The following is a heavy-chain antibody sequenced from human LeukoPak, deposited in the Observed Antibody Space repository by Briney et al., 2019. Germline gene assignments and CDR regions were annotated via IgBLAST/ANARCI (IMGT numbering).Heavy chain of an antibody. J-gene: IGHJ4*02. CDR3: AASTYGSGSYVAFDS. CDR2: MYPGDSDT. D-gene: IGHD3-10*01. CDR1: GYSFTNYW. V-gene: IGHV5-51*01. Sequence: GESLKISCKGSGYSFTNYWIGWVRQMPGKGLEWMGIMYPGDSDTRYSPSFQGQITISADKSISTTYLQWSSLKASDTAIYYCAASTYGSGSYVAFDSWGQGTLVSVFS.